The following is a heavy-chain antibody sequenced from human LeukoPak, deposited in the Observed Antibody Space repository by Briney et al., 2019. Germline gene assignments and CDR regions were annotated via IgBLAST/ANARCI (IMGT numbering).Heavy chain of an antibody. CDR2: INHSGST. Sequence: SETLSLTCAVSGGSFSYYYWSWIRQPPGKGLEWIGEINHSGSTNYNPSHKSRVTISVDTPKNQFSLKLSSVTAADAAVYYCARGLVRAYYYYYGMDIWGQGTVVTVSS. CDR3: ARGLVRAYYYYYGMDI. J-gene: IGHJ6*02. D-gene: IGHD2-21*01. V-gene: IGHV4-34*01. CDR1: GGSFSYYY.